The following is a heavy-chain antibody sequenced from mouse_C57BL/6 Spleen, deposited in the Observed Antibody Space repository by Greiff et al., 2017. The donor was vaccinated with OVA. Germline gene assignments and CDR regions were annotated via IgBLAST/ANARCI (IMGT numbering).Heavy chain of an antibody. CDR1: GYTFTGYW. CDR3: ARLLYYAMDY. CDR2: MLPGSGST. Sequence: VQLQESGAELMKPGASVKLSCKATGYTFTGYWIEWVKQRPGHGLEWIGEMLPGSGSTNYHEKFKGKATFTADTSSNTAYMQLSSLTTEDSAIYYCARLLYYAMDYWGQGTSVTVSS. V-gene: IGHV1-9*01. J-gene: IGHJ4*01.